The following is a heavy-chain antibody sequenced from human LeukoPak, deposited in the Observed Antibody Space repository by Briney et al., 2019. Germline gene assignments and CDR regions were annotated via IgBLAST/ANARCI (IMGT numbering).Heavy chain of an antibody. CDR3: ARARNNWNYFLDY. CDR2: IYYSGST. J-gene: IGHJ4*02. D-gene: IGHD1-7*01. V-gene: IGHV4-39*07. Sequence: PSETLPLTCTVSGGSISSSSYYWGWIRQPPGKGLEWIGSIYYSGSTYYSPSPKSRVTISVDTSKNQFSLKLSSVTAADTAVYYCARARNNWNYFLDYWGQGTLVTVSS. CDR1: GGSISSSSYY.